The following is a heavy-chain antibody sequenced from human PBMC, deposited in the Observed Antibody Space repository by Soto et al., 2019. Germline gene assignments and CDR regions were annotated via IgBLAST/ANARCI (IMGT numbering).Heavy chain of an antibody. CDR1: GYTFTSYG. J-gene: IGHJ6*02. V-gene: IGHV1-18*04. Sequence: ASVKVSCKASGYTFTSYGISWVRQAPGQGLEWMGWISAYNGNTNYAQKLQGRVTMTTDTSTSTAYMELRSLRSDDTAVYYCARDHVIAVRIYYYYGMDVWGQGTRVTVSS. CDR3: ARDHVIAVRIYYYYGMDV. CDR2: ISAYNGNT. D-gene: IGHD6-6*01.